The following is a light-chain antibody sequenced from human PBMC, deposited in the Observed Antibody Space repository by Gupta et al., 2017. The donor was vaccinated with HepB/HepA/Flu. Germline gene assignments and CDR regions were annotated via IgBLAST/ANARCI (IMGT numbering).Light chain of an antibody. Sequence: EIVLTQSPAILPLSPGERATLSCRASQRVSSYLAWYQQKPGQAPRLLIYDASNRATGIPARFSGSGSGTDFTLTISSLEPEDFAVYYCQQRSNWPLTFGGGTKVEIK. J-gene: IGKJ4*01. CDR1: QRVSSY. V-gene: IGKV3-11*01. CDR3: QQRSNWPLT. CDR2: DAS.